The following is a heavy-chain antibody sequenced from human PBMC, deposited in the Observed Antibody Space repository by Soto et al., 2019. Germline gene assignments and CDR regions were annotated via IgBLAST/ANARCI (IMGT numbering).Heavy chain of an antibody. CDR2: IFYTGKT. Sequence: QVQLQESGPGLVKPSETLSLTCTVSPDSLNGHYWSWLRQTPGKELEWIGYIFYTGKTNYNSSLKSRVTMTLDTFENQFSLQLASVTSADTAIYYCARGAGIVIVPDAIFDSWGQGTLVTVSS. CDR1: PDSLNGHY. D-gene: IGHD2-2*01. CDR3: ARGAGIVIVPDAIFDS. V-gene: IGHV4-59*11. J-gene: IGHJ4*02.